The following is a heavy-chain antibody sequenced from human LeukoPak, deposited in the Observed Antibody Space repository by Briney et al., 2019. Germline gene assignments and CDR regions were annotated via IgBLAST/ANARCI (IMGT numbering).Heavy chain of an antibody. Sequence: SVKVSCKASGGTFSSYAISWVRQAPGQGLEWMGGIIPIFGTANYAQKFQGRVTITADKSTSTAYMELSSLRSEDTAVYYCARGGVIYGSGSSPIDYWGRGTLVTVSS. D-gene: IGHD3-10*01. CDR3: ARGGVIYGSGSSPIDY. V-gene: IGHV1-69*06. J-gene: IGHJ4*02. CDR1: GGTFSSYA. CDR2: IIPIFGTA.